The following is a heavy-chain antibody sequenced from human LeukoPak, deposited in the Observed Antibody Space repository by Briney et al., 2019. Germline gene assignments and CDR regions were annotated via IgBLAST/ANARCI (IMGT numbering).Heavy chain of an antibody. CDR3: ARDRGSSIVGSDFDS. CDR1: GYSFTSYW. CDR2: IYPGDSDT. V-gene: IGHV5-51*01. Sequence: GESLKISCKGSGYSFTSYWIGWVRQMPGKGLEWMGIIYPGDSDTRYSPSFQGQVTISADKSISTAYLQWSSLKASDTAMYYCARDRGSSIVGSDFDSWGQGTLVTVSS. D-gene: IGHD1-26*01. J-gene: IGHJ4*02.